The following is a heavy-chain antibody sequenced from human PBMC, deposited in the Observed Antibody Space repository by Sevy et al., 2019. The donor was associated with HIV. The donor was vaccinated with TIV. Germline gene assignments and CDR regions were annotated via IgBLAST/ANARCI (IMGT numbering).Heavy chain of an antibody. Sequence: SETLSLTCIVSGGSINNYYWTWVRQPPGKGLEWIGDIYYTGSTKYNPSLQSRVSVSLDTSKKQFSLKLTSVTAAVTAVYFCARDRVSDSLTGPRLYGYFDIWGRGTLVTVSS. D-gene: IGHD3-9*01. J-gene: IGHJ2*01. CDR3: ARDRVSDSLTGPRLYGYFDI. CDR2: IYYTGST. V-gene: IGHV4-59*01. CDR1: GGSINNYY.